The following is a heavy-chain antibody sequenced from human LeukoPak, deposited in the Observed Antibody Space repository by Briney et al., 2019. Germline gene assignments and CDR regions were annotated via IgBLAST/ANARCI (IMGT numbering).Heavy chain of an antibody. J-gene: IGHJ4*02. D-gene: IGHD6-19*01. CDR1: EFTFSSHA. Sequence: GGSLGLSCVASEFTFSSHAMNWVRQAPGKGLEWVSSISGGGESTYYADFVKGRFPVSRDNSKNTLYLQINSLRGEDTAVYYCAKGKYSSGGVPDYWGQGTLVTVSS. CDR2: ISGGGEST. CDR3: AKGKYSSGGVPDY. V-gene: IGHV3-23*01.